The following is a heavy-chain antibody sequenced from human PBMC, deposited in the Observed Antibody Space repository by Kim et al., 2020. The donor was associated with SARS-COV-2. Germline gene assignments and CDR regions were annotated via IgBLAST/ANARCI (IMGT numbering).Heavy chain of an antibody. Sequence: GGSLRLSCAASGFTFSSYAMNWVRQAPGKGLEWVSAISGSGGTSYYADSVKGRFTISRTNSKNTLYLQMNILRAEDTALYYCAKGSLGTFDICGRGAMVT. J-gene: IGHJ3*02. V-gene: IGHV3-23*01. D-gene: IGHD3-10*01. CDR3: AKGSLGTFDI. CDR2: ISGSGGTS. CDR1: GFTFSSYA.